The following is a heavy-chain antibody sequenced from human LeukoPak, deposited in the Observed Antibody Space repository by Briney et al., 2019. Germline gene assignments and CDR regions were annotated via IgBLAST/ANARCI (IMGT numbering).Heavy chain of an antibody. CDR1: GFTFSSYW. Sequence: PGGSLRLSCAASGFTFSSYWMHWARQAPGKGLEWVANIKLDGTEKYYVDSVKGRFTISRDNAKNSLYLQMNSLRAEDTAVYYCASDRFYFGVWGQGTLVTVSS. CDR2: IKLDGTEK. CDR3: ASDRFYFGV. J-gene: IGHJ4*02. V-gene: IGHV3-7*05. D-gene: IGHD3-16*01.